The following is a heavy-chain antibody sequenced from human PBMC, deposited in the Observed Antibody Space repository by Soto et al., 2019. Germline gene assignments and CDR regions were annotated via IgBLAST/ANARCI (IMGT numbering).Heavy chain of an antibody. V-gene: IGHV1-46*01. J-gene: IGHJ4*02. CDR3: ARGGHVVVVTAALDY. CDR1: GDTFTDYY. D-gene: IGHD2-21*02. Sequence: QVQLMQSGAEVKKPGASVKVSCKASGDTFTDYYIHWVRQAPGQGLELMGTVNPSGGTTTSAQHFRRRVTMTRDTSTSTLYMELTSLTSDDTAIYYCARGGHVVVVTAALDYWGQGTLVTVSS. CDR2: VNPSGGTT.